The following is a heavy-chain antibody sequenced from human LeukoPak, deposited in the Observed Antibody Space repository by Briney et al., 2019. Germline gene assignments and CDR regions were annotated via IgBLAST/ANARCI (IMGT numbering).Heavy chain of an antibody. CDR3: ARDRGWFAHDY. D-gene: IGHD3-10*01. CDR1: GFTFGSSW. V-gene: IGHV3-7*01. CDR2: IKEDGSQT. J-gene: IGHJ4*02. Sequence: GGSLRLSCVVSGFTFGSSWMSWVRQAPGKGLEWVANIKEDGSQTNYVDSVKGRFTISRDNAKNSLYMQLNSLRAEDTAVYYCARDRGWFAHDYWGQGTLVTVSS.